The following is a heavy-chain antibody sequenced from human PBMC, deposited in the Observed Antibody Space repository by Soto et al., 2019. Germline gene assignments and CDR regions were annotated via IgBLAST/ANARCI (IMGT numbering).Heavy chain of an antibody. CDR3: ARHRRTTVAKFYFDN. D-gene: IGHD4-4*01. V-gene: IGHV4-59*08. CDR1: GGSINSYG. Sequence: LETLSLTCTVSGGSINSYGWSWIRQPPGKGLEWIAYIFDSGNANYNPSLKSRVTISVDTSKNQFSLKLTSVTAADTAVYYCARHRRTTVAKFYFDNWGQGALVTVSS. CDR2: IFDSGNA. J-gene: IGHJ4*02.